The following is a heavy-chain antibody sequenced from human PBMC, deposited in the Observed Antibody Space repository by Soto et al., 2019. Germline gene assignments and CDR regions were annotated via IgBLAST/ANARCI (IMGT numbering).Heavy chain of an antibody. V-gene: IGHV3-23*01. CDR2: ISGSGLNT. CDR3: AKGSKSMPGAIAYYYYMDV. J-gene: IGHJ6*03. Sequence: EVQLLESGGGLVQPGGSLRLSCAASGFTLSSYAMSWVRQAPGKGLEWVSGISGSGLNTYYADSVRGRFTVSRDQSENTLYLQMNSLRAEDTAIYYCAKGSKSMPGAIAYYYYMDVWGKGSTVTVS. D-gene: IGHD2-2*02. CDR1: GFTLSSYA.